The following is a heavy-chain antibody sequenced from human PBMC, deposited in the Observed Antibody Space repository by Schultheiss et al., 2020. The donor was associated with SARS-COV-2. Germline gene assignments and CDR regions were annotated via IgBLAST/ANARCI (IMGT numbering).Heavy chain of an antibody. J-gene: IGHJ4*02. CDR2: ISAYNGIT. V-gene: IGHV1-18*01. D-gene: IGHD2-2*02. CDR1: GYTFTSYG. Sequence: ASVKVSCKASGYTFTSYGINWVRQAPGQGLEWMGWISAYNGITDYAEKVQGRITMTTETSTNTAYMELRSLRSDDTAVYYCARDCSNSSCYTLGYWGQGTLVTVSS. CDR3: ARDCSNSSCYTLGY.